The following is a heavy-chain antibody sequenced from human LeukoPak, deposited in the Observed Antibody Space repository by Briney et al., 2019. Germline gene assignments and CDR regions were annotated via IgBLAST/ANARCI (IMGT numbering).Heavy chain of an antibody. D-gene: IGHD5-24*01. CDR2: ISYDGRNK. Sequence: GGSLRLSCAASGFNFSSYAMHWVRQAPGKGLEWVAVISYDGRNKYYADSVKGRFTITRDNSKNTLYQQMNSLRAEDTAVYYCARGAGGWLARGGFDYWGQGTLVTVSS. CDR1: GFNFSSYA. V-gene: IGHV3-30*04. CDR3: ARGAGGWLARGGFDY. J-gene: IGHJ4*02.